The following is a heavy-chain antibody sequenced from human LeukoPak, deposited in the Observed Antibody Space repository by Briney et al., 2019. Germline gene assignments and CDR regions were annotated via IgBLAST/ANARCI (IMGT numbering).Heavy chain of an antibody. Sequence: SETLSLTCTVSGGSISSYYWSWIRQPPGNGLEWIGYIYYSGSTNYNPSLKSRVTISVDTSKNQFSLKLSSVTAADTAVYYCASYRDGSGSFDYWGQGTLVTVSS. V-gene: IGHV4-59*12. D-gene: IGHD3-10*01. CDR1: GGSISSYY. CDR2: IYYSGST. J-gene: IGHJ4*02. CDR3: ASYRDGSGSFDY.